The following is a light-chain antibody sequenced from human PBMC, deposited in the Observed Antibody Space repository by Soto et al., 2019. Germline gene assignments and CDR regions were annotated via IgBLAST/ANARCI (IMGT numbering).Light chain of an antibody. CDR2: WAS. CDR3: QQYYNIPWT. CDR1: QSVLYSSDNKNY. V-gene: IGKV4-1*01. J-gene: IGKJ1*01. Sequence: DVVMTQSPDSLAVSLGERATVNCKSSQSVLYSSDNKNYLAWYQQKPGQPPKLLIYWASTRESGVPDRFSGSGSGTDFTLTINSLQAEDVAVYYCQQYYNIPWTFDQGTKVEIK.